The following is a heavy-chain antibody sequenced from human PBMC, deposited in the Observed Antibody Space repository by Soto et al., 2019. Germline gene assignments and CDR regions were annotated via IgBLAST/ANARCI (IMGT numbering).Heavy chain of an antibody. CDR3: ARVYSAYSSGWYYAFDI. D-gene: IGHD6-19*01. CDR2: INAGNGNT. Sequence: ASVKVSCKASGYTFTSYAMHWVRQAPGQRLEWMGWINAGNGNTKYSQKFQGRVTITRDTSASTAYMELSSLRSEDTAVYYCARVYSAYSSGWYYAFDIWGQGTMVTVS. V-gene: IGHV1-3*01. J-gene: IGHJ3*02. CDR1: GYTFTSYA.